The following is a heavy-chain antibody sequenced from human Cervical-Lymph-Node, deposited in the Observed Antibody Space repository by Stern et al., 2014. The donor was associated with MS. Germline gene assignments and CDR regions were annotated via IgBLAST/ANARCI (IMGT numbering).Heavy chain of an antibody. Sequence: QVQLVQSGGGLVKPGGSLRLSCAASGFTFSDYSMSWIRQPPGKGLEWISYISIRGSAIYYADSVKGRFTVSRDNAKNSLYLQMNSLGAEDTAIYYCATNLLRFFDWLSLFDHWGQGALVTVSS. V-gene: IGHV3-11*01. CDR3: ATNLLRFFDWLSLFDH. CDR1: GFTFSDYS. D-gene: IGHD3-9*01. CDR2: ISIRGSAI. J-gene: IGHJ4*02.